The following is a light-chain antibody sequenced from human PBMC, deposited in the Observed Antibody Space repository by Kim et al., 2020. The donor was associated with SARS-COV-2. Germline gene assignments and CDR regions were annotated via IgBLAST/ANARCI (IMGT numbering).Light chain of an antibody. J-gene: IGKJ2*01. Sequence: LSPGERANLSCRASQSVTRKFLAGYQRKPGQAPRLLISNGANRATDIPDRFSGSGSGTDFTLTISSLEPEDFAVYYCQQYASSPYTFGLGTKLEI. V-gene: IGKV3-20*01. CDR1: QSVTRKF. CDR3: QQYASSPYT. CDR2: NGA.